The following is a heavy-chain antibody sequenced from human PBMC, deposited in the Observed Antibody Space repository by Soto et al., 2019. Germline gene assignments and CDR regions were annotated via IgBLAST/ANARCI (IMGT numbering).Heavy chain of an antibody. Sequence: GGSLRLSCAVSGFTFSSFPMSWVRQAPGKGLEWVSSVSSSGVVTHYADSVKGRFTISRDNSKNTVYLQMNSLRAEDTALYYCTKRGHCSGGISYAFGYWGQGTLVTVSS. V-gene: IGHV3-23*01. CDR2: VSSSGVVT. D-gene: IGHD2-15*01. J-gene: IGHJ4*02. CDR1: GFTFSSFP. CDR3: TKRGHCSGGISYAFGY.